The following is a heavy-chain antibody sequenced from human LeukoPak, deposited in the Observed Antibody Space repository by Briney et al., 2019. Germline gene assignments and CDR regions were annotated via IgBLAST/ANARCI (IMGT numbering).Heavy chain of an antibody. CDR3: VKEREGHRYAPKTGPPT. J-gene: IGHJ5*02. CDR1: GFIFSSWA. V-gene: IGHV3-23*01. CDR2: VSDDGNSK. Sequence: PGGSLRLSCAASGFIFSSWAMSGVRQAPGKGPQWVSGVSDDGNSKYYADSLKGRFTISSHNSANRVYLHMDTPADQDKAVYYCVKEREGHRYAPKTGPPTWGQGTLVTVSS. D-gene: IGHD2-2*01.